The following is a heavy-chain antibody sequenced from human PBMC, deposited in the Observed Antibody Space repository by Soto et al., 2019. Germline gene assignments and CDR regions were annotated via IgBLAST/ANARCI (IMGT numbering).Heavy chain of an antibody. D-gene: IGHD3-10*01. CDR3: ARDPRGGFGELYNWFDP. Sequence: GGSLRLSCAASGFTFSSYAMHWVRQAPGKGLEWVAVISYDGSNKCYADSVKGRFTISRDNSKNTLYLQMNSLRAEDTAVYYCARDPRGGFGELYNWFDPWGQGTLVTVSS. V-gene: IGHV3-30-3*01. CDR2: ISYDGSNK. J-gene: IGHJ5*02. CDR1: GFTFSSYA.